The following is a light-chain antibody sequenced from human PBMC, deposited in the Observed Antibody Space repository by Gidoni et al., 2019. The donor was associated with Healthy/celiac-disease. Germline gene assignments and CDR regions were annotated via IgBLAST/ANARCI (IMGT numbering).Light chain of an antibody. CDR3: NSRDSSGNHLAWV. J-gene: IGLJ3*02. CDR1: SLRSYY. Sequence: SSELTQDPAVSVALGQTVRITCQGDSLRSYYASWYQQKPGQAPVLVIYGKNNRPSGIPDRFSGSSSGNTASLTINGAQAEEEAGYYCNSRDSSGNHLAWVFGGGTKLTVL. CDR2: GKN. V-gene: IGLV3-19*01.